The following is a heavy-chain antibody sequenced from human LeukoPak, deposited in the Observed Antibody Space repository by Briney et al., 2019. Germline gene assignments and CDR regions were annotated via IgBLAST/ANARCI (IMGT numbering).Heavy chain of an antibody. J-gene: IGHJ4*02. CDR2: IYYSGST. Sequence: SETLSLTCTVSGGSISSYYWSWIRQPPGKGLEWIGYIYYSGSTNYNPSLKSRVTMSVDTSKNQFSLKLSSVTAADTAVYYCARGGYHAYYLDYWGQGSLVTVSS. CDR1: GGSISSYY. D-gene: IGHD5-18*01. CDR3: ARGGYHAYYLDY. V-gene: IGHV4-59*12.